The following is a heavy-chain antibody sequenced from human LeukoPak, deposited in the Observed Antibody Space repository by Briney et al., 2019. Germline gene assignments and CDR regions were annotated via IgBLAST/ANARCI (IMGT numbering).Heavy chain of an antibody. V-gene: IGHV4-30-2*01. J-gene: IGHJ5*02. CDR3: ASSSSWSEFDP. CDR2: IYHSGST. CDR1: GGSISSGGYS. D-gene: IGHD6-13*01. Sequence: SQTLSLTCAVSGGSISSGGYSWSWIRQPPGKGLEWIGYIYHSGSTYYNPSLKSRVTISVDRSKNQFSLKLSSVTAADTALYYCASSSSWSEFDPWGQGTLVTVSS.